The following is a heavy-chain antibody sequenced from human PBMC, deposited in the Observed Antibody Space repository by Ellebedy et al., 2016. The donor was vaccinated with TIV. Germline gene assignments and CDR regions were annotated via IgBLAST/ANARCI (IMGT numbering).Heavy chain of an antibody. V-gene: IGHV3-48*01. CDR1: GFSFRAYS. D-gene: IGHD3-10*01. Sequence: PGGSLRLSCAASGFSFRAYSMNWVRQAPGKGLEWISHISSSSSTIYYADSVKGRFTISRDNVKNSLYLQMNSLRAEDTAVYYCASPPGVVALWGQGTLVTVSS. CDR2: ISSSSSTI. J-gene: IGHJ4*02. CDR3: ASPPGVVAL.